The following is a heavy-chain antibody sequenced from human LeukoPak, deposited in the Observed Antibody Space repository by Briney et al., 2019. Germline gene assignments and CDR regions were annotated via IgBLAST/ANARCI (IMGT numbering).Heavy chain of an antibody. CDR1: GFTFRNYG. CDR2: ISYDGSNK. J-gene: IGHJ4*02. CDR3: ASSYSSSWYREDY. Sequence: PGRSLRLSCAASGFTFRNYGMHWVRQAPGKGLEWVAVISYDGSNKYYADSVKGRFTISRDNSKNTLYLQMNSLRAEDTAVYYCASSYSSSWYREDYWGQGTLVTVSS. D-gene: IGHD6-13*01. V-gene: IGHV3-30*06.